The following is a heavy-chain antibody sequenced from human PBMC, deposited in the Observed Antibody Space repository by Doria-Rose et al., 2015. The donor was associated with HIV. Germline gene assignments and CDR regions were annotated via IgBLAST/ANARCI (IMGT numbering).Heavy chain of an antibody. Sequence: WVRQAPGKGLEWMTVISNNGSSEYYADSVRGRFTISRDNAKSTLYLQINALRTEDTAVYYCARELWGYCSSTTCPTFDYWGQGTLVTVSS. V-gene: IGHV3-30*03. D-gene: IGHD2-2*01. J-gene: IGHJ4*02. CDR3: ARELWGYCSSTTCPTFDY. CDR2: ISNNGSSE.